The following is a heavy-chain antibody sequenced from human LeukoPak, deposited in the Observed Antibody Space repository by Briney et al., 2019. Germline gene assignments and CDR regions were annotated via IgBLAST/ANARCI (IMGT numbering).Heavy chain of an antibody. D-gene: IGHD2-2*01. V-gene: IGHV1-69*02. Sequence: ASVKVSCKASGGTFSSYTISWVRQAPGQGLAWMGRIIPILGIANYAQKFQGRVTITADKSTSTAYMELSSLRSEDTAVYYCARGPPCSSTSCVYYYYYYMDVWGKGTTVTVSS. CDR2: IIPILGIA. CDR3: ARGPPCSSTSCVYYYYYYMDV. CDR1: GGTFSSYT. J-gene: IGHJ6*03.